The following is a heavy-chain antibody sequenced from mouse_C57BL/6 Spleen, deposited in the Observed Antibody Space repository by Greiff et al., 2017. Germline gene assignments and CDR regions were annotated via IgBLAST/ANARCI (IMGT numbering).Heavy chain of an antibody. Sequence: EVQLQQSGGGLVKPGGSLKLSCAASGFTFSDYGMHWVRQAPEKGLEWVAYISSGSSTIYYADTVKGRFTISRDNAKNTLFLQMTSLRSEDTAMYYCARGDLPFDYWGQGTTLTVSS. J-gene: IGHJ2*01. V-gene: IGHV5-17*01. CDR2: ISSGSSTI. CDR1: GFTFSDYG. CDR3: ARGDLPFDY. D-gene: IGHD3-3*01.